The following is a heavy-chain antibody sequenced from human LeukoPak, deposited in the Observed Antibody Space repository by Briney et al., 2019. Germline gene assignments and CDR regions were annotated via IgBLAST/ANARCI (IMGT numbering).Heavy chain of an antibody. CDR1: GYSITSGYY. Sequence: SGTLSLTCTVSGYSITSGYYWGWIRQPPGKGLEWIGSVHHSGSTDDNPSLKSRVTISVDTSKNQFSLKLSSVTAADTAVYYCARDSIAAAFDYWGQGTLVTVSS. CDR2: VHHSGST. J-gene: IGHJ4*02. D-gene: IGHD2-15*01. V-gene: IGHV4-38-2*02. CDR3: ARDSIAAAFDY.